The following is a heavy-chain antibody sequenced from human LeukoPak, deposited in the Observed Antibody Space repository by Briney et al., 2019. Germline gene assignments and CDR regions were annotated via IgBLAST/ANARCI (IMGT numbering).Heavy chain of an antibody. D-gene: IGHD3-10*01. CDR2: IYPGDSDT. J-gene: IGHJ4*02. CDR1: GYSFTSYC. CDR3: ARRASYGSGSYYNLHYFDY. Sequence: GESLKISCKGSGYSFTSYCIGCVRQLPGEGLEWMGIIYPGDSDTRYSPSFQGQVTISADKSISTAYLQWSSLKASDTAMYYCARRASYGSGSYYNLHYFDYWGQGTLVTVSS. V-gene: IGHV5-51*01.